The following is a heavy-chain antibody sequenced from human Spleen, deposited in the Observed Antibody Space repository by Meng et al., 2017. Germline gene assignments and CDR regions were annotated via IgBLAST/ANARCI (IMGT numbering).Heavy chain of an antibody. Sequence: GESLKISCAASGFTFSSYAMHWVRQAPGKGLEWVAVISYDGSNKYYADSVKGRFTISRDNSKNTLYLQMNSLRAEDTAVYYCARDQTTSRDVLRFLEWYYYYYGMDVWGQGTTVTVSS. J-gene: IGHJ6*02. D-gene: IGHD3-3*01. V-gene: IGHV3-30*01. CDR3: ARDQTTSRDVLRFLEWYYYYYGMDV. CDR2: ISYDGSNK. CDR1: GFTFSSYA.